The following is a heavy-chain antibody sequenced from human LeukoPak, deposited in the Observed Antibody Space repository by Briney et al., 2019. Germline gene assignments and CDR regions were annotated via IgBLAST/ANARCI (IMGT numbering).Heavy chain of an antibody. CDR3: ARNRLHQISTGARYGMDG. V-gene: IGHV4-34*01. J-gene: IGHJ6*04. CDR2: INHSGST. Sequence: SETLSLTCAVYGGSFSDYYWTWIRQPPGKGLEWIGEINHSGSTNYNPSLKSRVTISVDTSKNQFSLKLSSTTAADTAVYYCARNRLHQISTGARYGMDGWGRGTTVTVSS. D-gene: IGHD5-24*01. CDR1: GGSFSDYY.